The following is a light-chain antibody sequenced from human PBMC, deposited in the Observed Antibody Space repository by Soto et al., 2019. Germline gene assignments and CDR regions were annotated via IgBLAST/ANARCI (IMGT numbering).Light chain of an antibody. Sequence: AIQMTQSPSSLSASVGDRVTITCRASQDIRNDLGWYQQKPGKTPKLLIFAASSLQSGVPSRFSGSGSGTDFTLTISSLQPEDSATYYCLHHNSYPLTFGGGTKVEIK. CDR1: QDIRND. J-gene: IGKJ4*01. V-gene: IGKV1-6*01. CDR2: AAS. CDR3: LHHNSYPLT.